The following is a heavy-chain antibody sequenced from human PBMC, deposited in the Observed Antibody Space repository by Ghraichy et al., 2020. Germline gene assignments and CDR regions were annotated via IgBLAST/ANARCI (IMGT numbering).Heavy chain of an antibody. Sequence: ETLSLPCTVSGGSISSYYWSWIRQPPGKGLEWIGYIYYSGSTNYNPSLKSRVTISVDTSKNQFSLKLSSVTAADTAVYYCARDPSYGDYEFDYWGQGTLVTVSS. V-gene: IGHV4-59*01. CDR1: GGSISSYY. CDR2: IYYSGST. J-gene: IGHJ4*02. CDR3: ARDPSYGDYEFDY. D-gene: IGHD4-17*01.